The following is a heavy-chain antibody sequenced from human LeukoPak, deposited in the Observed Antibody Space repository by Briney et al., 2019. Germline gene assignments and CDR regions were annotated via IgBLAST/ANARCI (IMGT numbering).Heavy chain of an antibody. D-gene: IGHD2-21*01. CDR1: GFTFSNYE. J-gene: IGHJ4*02. CDR3: ARETIDCGGDCYDY. V-gene: IGHV3-48*03. CDR2: ITPDGTMA. Sequence: GGSLRLSCAASGFTFSNYEMNWVRQAPGKGLEWVSYITPDGTMAYYAGSVRGRFTVSRDNAMNSLYLQMNSLRADDTAVYYCARETIDCGGDCYDYWGQGTLATVSS.